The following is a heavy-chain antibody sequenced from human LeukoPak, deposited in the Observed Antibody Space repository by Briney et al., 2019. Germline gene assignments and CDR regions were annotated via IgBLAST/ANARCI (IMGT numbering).Heavy chain of an antibody. D-gene: IGHD3-10*01. J-gene: IGHJ1*01. V-gene: IGHV3-74*01. CDR3: ARDGMWFGNFQH. CDR1: GFTFSNSW. CDR2: INTDGSIT. Sequence: GGSLRLSCAASGFTFSNSWMHWVRQAPGKGLVWISRINTDGSITTYADSVRGRFTISRDNAKNTLYLQMNSLRAEDTAVYYCARDGMWFGNFQHWGQGTLVTVSS.